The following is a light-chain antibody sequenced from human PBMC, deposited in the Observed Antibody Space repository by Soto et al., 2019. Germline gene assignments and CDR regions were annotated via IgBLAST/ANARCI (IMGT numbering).Light chain of an antibody. CDR2: DAS. Sequence: EIVLTQSPATMFLSPGERATLSCSASQSVSNSLAWYEQKPGHAHRLLIYDASNRATGIPARFSGSRSGTVFTLTISSLEPEDSAVYYCEEHNNWPITFGKGTRLEIK. V-gene: IGKV3-11*01. J-gene: IGKJ5*01. CDR3: EEHNNWPIT. CDR1: QSVSNS.